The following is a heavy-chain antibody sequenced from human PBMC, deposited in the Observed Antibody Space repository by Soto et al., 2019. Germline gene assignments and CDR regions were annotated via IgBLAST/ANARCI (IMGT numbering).Heavy chain of an antibody. J-gene: IGHJ3*02. CDR1: GFTFTSSA. V-gene: IGHV1-58*02. CDR2: IVVGSGNT. D-gene: IGHD2-2*01. Sequence: SVKVSCKASGFTFTSSAMQWVRQARGQRLEWIGWIVVGSGNTNYAQKFQERVTITRDMSTSTAYMELSSLRSEDTAVYYCAAHEDIVVVPAARTSDAFDIWGQGTMVTVSS. CDR3: AAHEDIVVVPAARTSDAFDI.